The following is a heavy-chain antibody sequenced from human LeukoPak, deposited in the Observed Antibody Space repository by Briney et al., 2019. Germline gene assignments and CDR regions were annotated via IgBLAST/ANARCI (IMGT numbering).Heavy chain of an antibody. J-gene: IGHJ6*03. CDR3: ARDRPIIRPGGIVVVPAAKGYYMDV. CDR2: INHSGST. Sequence: PSETLSLTCAVYGGSFSGYYWSWIRQPPGKGLEWIGEINHSGSTNYNPSLESRVTISVDTSKNQFSLKLSSVTAADTAVYYCARDRPIIRPGGIVVVPAAKGYYMDVWGKGTTVTVSS. CDR1: GGSFSGYY. D-gene: IGHD2-2*01. V-gene: IGHV4-34*01.